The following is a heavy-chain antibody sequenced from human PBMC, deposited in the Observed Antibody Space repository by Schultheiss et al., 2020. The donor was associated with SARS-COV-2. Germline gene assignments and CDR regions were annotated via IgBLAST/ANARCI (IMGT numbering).Heavy chain of an antibody. CDR1: GGTFSTYP. CDR2: IIPIFGTA. V-gene: IGHV1-69*13. D-gene: IGHD6-13*01. J-gene: IGHJ6*02. Sequence: SVKVSCKTSGGTFSTYPISWVRQAPGRGLEWLGGIIPIFGTANYAQKFQGRVTITADESTSTAYMELSSLRSEDTAVYYCARVKDSSSLMSNYYYYGMDVWGQGTTVTVSS. CDR3: ARVKDSSSLMSNYYYYGMDV.